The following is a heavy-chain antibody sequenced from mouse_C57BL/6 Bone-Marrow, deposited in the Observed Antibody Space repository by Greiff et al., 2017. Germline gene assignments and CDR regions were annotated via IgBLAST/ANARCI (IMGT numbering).Heavy chain of an antibody. V-gene: IGHV1-55*01. J-gene: IGHJ2*01. CDR3: ARSGPLGRSFDY. Sequence: QVQLQQPGAELVKPGASVKMSCKASGYTFTSYWITWVKQRPGQGLEWIGDIYPTSGPTNYNEKFKSKAILTVEPSANTAYMQLSSLTSEDSAVFYCARSGPLGRSFDYWGQGTTLTVSS. D-gene: IGHD4-1*01. CDR1: GYTFTSYW. CDR2: IYPTSGPT.